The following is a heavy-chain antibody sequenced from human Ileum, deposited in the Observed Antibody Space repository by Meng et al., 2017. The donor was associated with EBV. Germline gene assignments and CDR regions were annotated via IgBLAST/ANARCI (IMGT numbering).Heavy chain of an antibody. CDR3: AKVSLTGTFYDH. J-gene: IGHJ4*02. V-gene: IGHV4-4*02. D-gene: IGHD3-9*01. CDR2: IFHIGST. CDR1: GGSVISNNW. Sequence: QVQLEESGPRRVKPSGTLSLTCAVSGGSVISNNWWSWVCQPPGKGLEWIGEIFHIGSTNNSPSLKSRVTISVDNSKNQFSLSLTSVTAADTAIYYCAKVSLTGTFYDHWGQGILVTVSS.